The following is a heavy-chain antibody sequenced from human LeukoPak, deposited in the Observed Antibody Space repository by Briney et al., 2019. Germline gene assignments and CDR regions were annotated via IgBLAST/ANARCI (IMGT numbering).Heavy chain of an antibody. CDR1: GFTFSSYG. V-gene: IGHV3-30*02. CDR3: AKDPEQQLGAYFDY. CDR2: IRNDGSNK. Sequence: PGGSLRLSCAASGFTFSSYGMHWVRQAPGKGLEWVAFIRNDGSNKYYADSVKGRFTISRDNSKNTVYLQMNSLRAEDTAVYYCAKDPEQQLGAYFDYWGQGTPVTVSS. D-gene: IGHD6-13*01. J-gene: IGHJ4*02.